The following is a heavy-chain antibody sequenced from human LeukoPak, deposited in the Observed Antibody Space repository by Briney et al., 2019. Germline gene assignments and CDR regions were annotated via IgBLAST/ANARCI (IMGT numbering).Heavy chain of an antibody. CDR2: ISSSGSTI. CDR3: VNRGNYDFWSGIDY. J-gene: IGHJ4*02. Sequence: PGGSLRLSCAASGFTFSDYYMSWIRQAPGKGLEWVSYISSSGSTIYYADSVKGRFTISRDNAKNSLYLQMNSLRAEDTAVYYCVNRGNYDFWSGIDYWGQGTLVTVSS. CDR1: GFTFSDYY. V-gene: IGHV3-11*04. D-gene: IGHD3-3*01.